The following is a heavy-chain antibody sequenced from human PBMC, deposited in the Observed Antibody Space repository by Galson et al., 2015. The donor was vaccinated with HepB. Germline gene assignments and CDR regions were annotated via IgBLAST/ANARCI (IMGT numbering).Heavy chain of an antibody. D-gene: IGHD3-10*01. CDR3: ASSYGSGSYWPEI. CDR2: IYYSGST. Sequence: WIRQPPGKGLEWIGYIYYSGSTNYNPSLKSRVTISVDTSKNQFSLKLSSVTAADTAVYYCASSYGSGSYWPEIWGQGTMVTVSS. V-gene: IGHV4-59*01. J-gene: IGHJ3*02.